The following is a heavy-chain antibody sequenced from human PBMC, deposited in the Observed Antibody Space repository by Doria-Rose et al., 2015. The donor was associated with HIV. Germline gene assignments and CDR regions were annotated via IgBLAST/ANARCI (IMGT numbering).Heavy chain of an antibody. J-gene: IGHJ4*02. CDR2: MFSDDER. Sequence: VTLKESGPVLVKPTETLTLTCTVSGVSLSSPGMGVSWIRQPPGKALEWLANMFSDDERSYKTSLQSRLIISRVTSESQVVLTMTDMDPVDTATYYCARIKSSRWYHKYYFDFWGQGALVIISA. CDR3: ARIKSSRWYHKYYFDF. D-gene: IGHD6-13*01. V-gene: IGHV2-26*01. CDR1: GVSLSSPGMG.